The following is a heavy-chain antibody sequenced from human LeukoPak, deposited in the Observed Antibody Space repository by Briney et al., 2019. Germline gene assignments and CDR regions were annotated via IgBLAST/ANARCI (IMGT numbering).Heavy chain of an antibody. CDR2: INHSGST. Sequence: PSETLSPTCAVYGGSFSGYYWSWIRQPPGKGLEWIGEINHSGSTNYNPSLKSRVTISVDTSKNQFSLKLGSVTAADTAVYYCARVIDYYGSGLDVWGKGTTVTISS. D-gene: IGHD3-10*01. J-gene: IGHJ6*04. CDR1: GGSFSGYY. V-gene: IGHV4-34*01. CDR3: ARVIDYYGSGLDV.